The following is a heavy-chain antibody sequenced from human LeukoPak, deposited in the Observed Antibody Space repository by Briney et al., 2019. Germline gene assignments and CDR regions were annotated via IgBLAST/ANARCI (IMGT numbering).Heavy chain of an antibody. CDR3: AREAVGSSSWYDY. J-gene: IGHJ4*02. Sequence: EASVKVSCKASGYTFTSYAMRWVRQAPGQRLEWMGWINAGNGNTKYSQKFQGRVTITRDTSASTAYMELSSLRSEDTAVYYCAREAVGSSSWYDYWGQGTLVTVSS. CDR1: GYTFTSYA. V-gene: IGHV1-3*01. D-gene: IGHD6-13*01. CDR2: INAGNGNT.